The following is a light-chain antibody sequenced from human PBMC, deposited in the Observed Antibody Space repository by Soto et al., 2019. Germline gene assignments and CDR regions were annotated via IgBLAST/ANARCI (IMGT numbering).Light chain of an antibody. CDR2: GVT. CDR1: SSDVGGYNY. V-gene: IGLV2-14*01. Sequence: QSALTQPASVSGSPGQSITISCTGTSSDVGGYNYVSWYQQHPGIAPKLLIYGVTNRPSGVSTRFSGSKSGNTASLTISGLQPEDEADYHCSSSTSASTLLYLFGTGTKVTVL. J-gene: IGLJ1*01. CDR3: SSSTSASTLLYL.